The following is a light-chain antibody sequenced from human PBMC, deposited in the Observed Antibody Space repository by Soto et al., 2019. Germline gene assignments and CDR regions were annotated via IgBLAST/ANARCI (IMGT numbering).Light chain of an antibody. CDR1: QSVSSSY. V-gene: IGKV3-20*01. J-gene: IGKJ1*01. CDR2: GTS. CDR3: QQYGSSSWT. Sequence: EIVLTQSPGTLSLSPGERATLSCRASQSVSSSYLAWYQQKPGQAPRLLIYGTSSRDTGIPERFSGSGSGTDFTLTISSLEPDDFAVYYCQQYGSSSWTFGQGTKVEIK.